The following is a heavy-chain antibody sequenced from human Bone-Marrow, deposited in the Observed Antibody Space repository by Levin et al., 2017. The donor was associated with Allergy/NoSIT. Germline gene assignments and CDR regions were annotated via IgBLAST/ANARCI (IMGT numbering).Heavy chain of an antibody. CDR3: ARDGDPGDDLWSGNWFDP. V-gene: IGHV3-33*01. CDR2: TWYDGSNK. D-gene: IGHD3-3*01. Sequence: QTGGSLRLSCAASGFPFSTYAMHWVRQAPGKGLEWVAVTWYDGSNKYYADSVKGRFTISRDNSKNTLYLQMNSLRAEDTAIYYCARDGDPGDDLWSGNWFDPWGQGTLVTVSS. CDR1: GFPFSTYA. J-gene: IGHJ5*02.